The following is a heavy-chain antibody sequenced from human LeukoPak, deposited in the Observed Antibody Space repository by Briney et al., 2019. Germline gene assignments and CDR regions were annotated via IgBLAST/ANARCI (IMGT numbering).Heavy chain of an antibody. D-gene: IGHD1-1*01. CDR1: GFTFSSYE. CDR3: ARDGTTGTTDGYYFDY. V-gene: IGHV3-48*03. J-gene: IGHJ4*02. CDR2: ISSSGSTI. Sequence: GGSLRLSCAAAGFTFSSYEMNWVRQAPGKGLEGVSYISSSGSTIYYADSVKGRFTISRDNAKNSLYLQMNSLRAEDTAVYYCARDGTTGTTDGYYFDYWGQGTLVTVSS.